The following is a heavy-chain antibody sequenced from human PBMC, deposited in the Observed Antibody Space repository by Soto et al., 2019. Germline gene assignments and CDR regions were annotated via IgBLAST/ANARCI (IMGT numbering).Heavy chain of an antibody. CDR1: GYSFTGYS. CDR2: INPKSGGT. V-gene: IGHV1-2*02. Sequence: ASVKVSCKTSGYSFTGYSVHWVRQAPGHGPEWMGWINPKSGGTKYAQKFQGRVTMTRDTSISTVFMELSRVTSDDTAVYYCARGGCQWPPHYFDYWGQGTLVTVSS. CDR3: ARGGCQWPPHYFDY. J-gene: IGHJ4*02. D-gene: IGHD6-19*01.